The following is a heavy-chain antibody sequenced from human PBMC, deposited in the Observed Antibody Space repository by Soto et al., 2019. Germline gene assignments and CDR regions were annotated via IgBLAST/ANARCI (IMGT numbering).Heavy chain of an antibody. CDR3: ARGRGSTGYLGREHYFDH. CDR2: IDIGGNT. D-gene: IGHD2-2*01. J-gene: IGHJ4*02. Sequence: EVQVVESGGGLVQPGGSLRLSCAASGFSVTSNYMNWVRQAPGKGLEWVSIIDIGGNTYYADSVKDRFTISRDNSRNILYLRMDSLRAEDTAVYYCARGRGSTGYLGREHYFDHWGQGTLVTVSP. V-gene: IGHV3-66*01. CDR1: GFSVTSNY.